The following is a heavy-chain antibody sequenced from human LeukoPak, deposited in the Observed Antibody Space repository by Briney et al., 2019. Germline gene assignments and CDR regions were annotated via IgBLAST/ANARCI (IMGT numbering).Heavy chain of an antibody. CDR1: GVSISSYY. CDR3: ARHDGSSWYYAFDV. CDR2: IYYSGGT. J-gene: IGHJ3*01. D-gene: IGHD6-13*01. Sequence: SETLSLTCTVSGVSISSYYWSWIRQPPGKGLEWIGYIYYSGGTNYNPSLKSRVTISLDTSKNQFSLKLSSVTAADTAVYYCARHDGSSWYYAFDVWGQGTMVTVSS. V-gene: IGHV4-59*08.